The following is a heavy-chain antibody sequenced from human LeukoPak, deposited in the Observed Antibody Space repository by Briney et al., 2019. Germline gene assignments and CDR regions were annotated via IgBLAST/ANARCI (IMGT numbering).Heavy chain of an antibody. CDR1: GFTVSSYA. V-gene: IGHV3-7*03. CDR3: ASARFDY. Sequence: PGGSLRLSCAGSGFTVSSYAMSRVRQAPGKGLEWVANIKQDGSEKYYVDSVKGRFTISRDNAKNSLYLQMNSLRAEDTAVYYCASARFDYWGQGTLVTVSS. J-gene: IGHJ4*02. CDR2: IKQDGSEK.